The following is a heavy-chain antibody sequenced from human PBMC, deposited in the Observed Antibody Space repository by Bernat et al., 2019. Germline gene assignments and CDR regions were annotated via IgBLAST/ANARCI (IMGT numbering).Heavy chain of an antibody. CDR3: ARGPNDYGDYVELWARDY. Sequence: QVQLVESGGGVVQPGRSLRLSCAASGFTFSSFDMHWVRQAPGKGLEWVAVIRYDGSDKNLADSVKGRFTISRDNSKNTLYLQMNSRRAEDTAVYYCARGPNDYGDYVELWARDYCGQGALVTVSS. V-gene: IGHV3-33*01. D-gene: IGHD4-17*01. CDR1: GFTFSSFD. J-gene: IGHJ4*02. CDR2: IRYDGSDK.